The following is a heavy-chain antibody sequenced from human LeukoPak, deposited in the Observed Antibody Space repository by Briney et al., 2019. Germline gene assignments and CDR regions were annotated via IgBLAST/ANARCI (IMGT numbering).Heavy chain of an antibody. CDR3: AKGDGYYYYGMDV. V-gene: IGHV3-30*18. J-gene: IGHJ6*02. CDR2: ISFDGKNK. Sequence: AESLRLSCAASGFTFSSYGMHWVRQAPGQGLEWVAVISFDGKNKYFADSVRGRLIISRDNSKNTLYLQMNSLRVEDTAVYYCAKGDGYYYYGMDVWGQGTTVTVSS. CDR1: GFTFSSYG.